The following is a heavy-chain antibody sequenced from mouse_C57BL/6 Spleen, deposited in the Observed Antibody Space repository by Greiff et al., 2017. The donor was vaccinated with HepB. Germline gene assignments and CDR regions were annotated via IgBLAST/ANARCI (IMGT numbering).Heavy chain of an antibody. CDR2: IYPGDGDT. CDR1: GYAFSSSW. CDR3: ARGGGRGLDY. J-gene: IGHJ2*01. V-gene: IGHV1-82*01. D-gene: IGHD3-3*01. Sequence: VKVVESGPELVKPGASVKISCKASGYAFSSSWMNWVKQRPGKGLEWIGRIYPGDGDTNYNGKFKGKATLTADKSSSTAYMQLSSLTSEDSAVYFCARGGGRGLDYWGQGTTLTVSS.